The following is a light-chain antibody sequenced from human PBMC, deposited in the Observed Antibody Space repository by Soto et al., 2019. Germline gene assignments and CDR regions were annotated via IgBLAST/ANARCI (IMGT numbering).Light chain of an antibody. CDR3: SSYAGSKNVV. CDR2: EVS. J-gene: IGLJ2*01. CDR1: SSDVGGYNY. V-gene: IGLV2-8*01. Sequence: QSALTQPPSASGSPGQSVTISCTGTSSDVGGYNYVSWYQQHPGKAPKLMIYEVSKRPSGVPDRFSGSKSGNTASLTVSGLQAEYEADYYCSSYAGSKNVVFGGGTKVTVL.